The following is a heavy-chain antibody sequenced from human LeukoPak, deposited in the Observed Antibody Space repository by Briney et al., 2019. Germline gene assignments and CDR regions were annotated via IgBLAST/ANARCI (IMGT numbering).Heavy chain of an antibody. CDR3: AREYTIFGVVIPLDY. V-gene: IGHV1-18*01. J-gene: IGHJ4*02. CDR2: IGAYNGNT. Sequence: ASVKVSCKASGYTFTSYGISWVRQAPGQGLEWMGWIGAYNGNTNYAQKLQGRVTMTTDASTSTAYMELRSLRSDDTAVYYCAREYTIFGVVIPLDYWGQGTLVTVSS. CDR1: GYTFTSYG. D-gene: IGHD3-3*01.